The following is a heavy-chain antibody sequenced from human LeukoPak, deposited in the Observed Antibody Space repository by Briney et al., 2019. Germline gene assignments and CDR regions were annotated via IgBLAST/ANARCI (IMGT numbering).Heavy chain of an antibody. D-gene: IGHD5-18*01. V-gene: IGHV3-20*04. CDR3: ARHLSGVTGYTYGRGIDY. J-gene: IGHJ4*02. Sequence: GGSLRLSCAASGFTFDDYGMSRVRQAPGKGLEWVSGINWNGGSTGYADSVKGRFTISRDNAKNSLYLQMNSLRAEDTALYYCARHLSGVTGYTYGRGIDYWGQGTLVTVSS. CDR2: INWNGGST. CDR1: GFTFDDYG.